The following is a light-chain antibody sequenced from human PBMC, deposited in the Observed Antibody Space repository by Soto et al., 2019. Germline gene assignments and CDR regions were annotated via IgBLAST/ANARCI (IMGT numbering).Light chain of an antibody. J-gene: IGKJ1*01. V-gene: IGKV3-15*01. CDR2: DAS. CDR1: QSLRSS. Sequence: ETMMTQSPDTLSVSLGERATLSCRASQSLRSSLAWYQQKPGQAPRLLIYDASTRATGIPARFSGSGSGTDFTLTISGVQSEDFAVYYCQQYNNWTQTFGQGTKVDI. CDR3: QQYNNWTQT.